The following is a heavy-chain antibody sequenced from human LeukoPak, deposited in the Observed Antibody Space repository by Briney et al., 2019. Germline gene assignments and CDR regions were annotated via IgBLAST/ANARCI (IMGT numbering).Heavy chain of an antibody. CDR2: IYYSGST. D-gene: IGHD4/OR15-4a*01. J-gene: IGHJ6*02. V-gene: IGHV4-31*03. Sequence: SETLSLTCTVSGGSISSGGYYWSWIRQHPGKGLEWIGYIYYSGSTYYNPSLKSRVTISVDTSKNQFSLKLSSVTAADTAVYYCARDSGVLHGMDVWGRGTTVTISS. CDR3: ARDSGVLHGMDV. CDR1: GGSISSGGYY.